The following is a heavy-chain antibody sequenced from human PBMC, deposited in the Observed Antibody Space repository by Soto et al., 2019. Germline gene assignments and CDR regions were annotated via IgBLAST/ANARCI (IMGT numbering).Heavy chain of an antibody. CDR1: GFAFNNYG. J-gene: IGHJ4*02. CDR2: ISKSDYT. Sequence: PGGSLRLSCTVSGFAFNNYGINWVRQAPGKGLEWVSSISKSDYTYYSDSVTGRFTISRDNAKNSVSLQMNTLRVEDTAVYYCAREDSIIIPAVSDVWGQGTLVTVSS. V-gene: IGHV3-21*01. CDR3: AREDSIIIPAVSDV. D-gene: IGHD2-2*01.